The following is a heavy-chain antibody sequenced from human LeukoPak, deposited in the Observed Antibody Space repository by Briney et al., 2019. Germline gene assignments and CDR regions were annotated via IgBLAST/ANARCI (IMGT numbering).Heavy chain of an antibody. CDR1: GFSFDDYG. CDR3: ARDRYGSGDYAFDI. V-gene: IGHV3-20*04. D-gene: IGHD3-10*01. J-gene: IGHJ3*02. CDR2: INWNGGST. Sequence: GGSLRLSWAASGFSFDDYGMSCVRQAPGKGLEWVSGINWNGGSTGYADSVKGRFTISRDNAKNSLYLQMNSLRDEDTALYYCARDRYGSGDYAFDIWGQGTMVTVSS.